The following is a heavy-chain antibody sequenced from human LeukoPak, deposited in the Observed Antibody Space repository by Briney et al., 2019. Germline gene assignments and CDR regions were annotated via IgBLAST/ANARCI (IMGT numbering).Heavy chain of an antibody. CDR2: ISSNGGST. Sequence: GGSLRLSCAASGFTFSSYAMHWVRQAPGKGLEYVSAISSNGGSTYYANSVKGRFTISRDNSKNTLYLQMGSLRAEDMAVYYCARESYARGVGAFDIWGQGTMVTVSS. CDR3: ARESYARGVGAFDI. CDR1: GFTFSSYA. J-gene: IGHJ3*02. V-gene: IGHV3-64*01. D-gene: IGHD2-2*01.